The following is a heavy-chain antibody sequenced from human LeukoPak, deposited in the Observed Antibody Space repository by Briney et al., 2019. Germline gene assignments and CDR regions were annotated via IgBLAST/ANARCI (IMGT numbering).Heavy chain of an antibody. V-gene: IGHV1-2*02. D-gene: IGHD6-19*01. CDR3: ARSEQFPYYMDV. Sequence: ASVNVSCKASGYTFTGYYMHWVRQAPGQGLEWMGWINPNSGDTNYAQKFQGRVTMTRDTSISTAYMELNRLRSDDTAVYYCARSEQFPYYMDVWGKGTTVTVSS. CDR2: INPNSGDT. J-gene: IGHJ6*03. CDR1: GYTFTGYY.